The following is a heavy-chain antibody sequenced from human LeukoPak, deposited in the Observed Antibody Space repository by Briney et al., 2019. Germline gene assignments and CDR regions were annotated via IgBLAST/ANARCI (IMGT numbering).Heavy chain of an antibody. CDR1: GGSISSYY. V-gene: IGHV4-59*01. J-gene: IGHJ4*02. Sequence: PSETLSLTCTVSGGSISSYYWSWIRQPPGKGLEWIGYIYYSGSTNYNPSLKSRVTISADTSKNQFSLKLSSVTAADTAVYYCARSGYYYDSSGYYYWGQGTLVTVSS. CDR2: IYYSGST. CDR3: ARSGYYYDSSGYYY. D-gene: IGHD3-22*01.